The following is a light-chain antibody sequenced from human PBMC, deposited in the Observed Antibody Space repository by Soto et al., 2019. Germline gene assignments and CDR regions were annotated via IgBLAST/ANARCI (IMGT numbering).Light chain of an antibody. CDR1: QGISSL. V-gene: IGKV1-12*01. CDR2: TAS. Sequence: DIQMTQSPSSVSASVGDRVTITCRASQGISSLLAWYQHKPGKAPNLLIHTASSLQSGVPSRFSGSGSGTVFTLTISSLQAEDFATYYCQQANSFPLTVGGGTKVEIK. J-gene: IGKJ4*01. CDR3: QQANSFPLT.